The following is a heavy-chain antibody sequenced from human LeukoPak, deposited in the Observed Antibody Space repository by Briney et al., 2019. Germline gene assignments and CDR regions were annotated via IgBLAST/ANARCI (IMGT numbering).Heavy chain of an antibody. J-gene: IGHJ4*02. V-gene: IGHV4-30-2*01. Sequence: SETLSLTCAVSGGSISSGGSSWSWIRQPPGKGLEWIGYIYHSGSTYYNPSLKSRVTISVDRSKNQFSLKLSSVTAADTAVYYCARGDYYDSSALDYWGQGTLVTVSS. D-gene: IGHD3-22*01. CDR2: IYHSGST. CDR3: ARGDYYDSSALDY. CDR1: GGSISSGGSS.